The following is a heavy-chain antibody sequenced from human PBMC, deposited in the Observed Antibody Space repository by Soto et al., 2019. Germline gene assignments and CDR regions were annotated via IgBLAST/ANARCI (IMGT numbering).Heavy chain of an antibody. Sequence: SETLSLTCTVSGGSISSNGYYWGWIRQPPGKGLEWIGKINHSGSTNYNKSLKSRVTISVDTSKNQFSLKVNSVTAADTAVYYCARRAVVAVTGSLDNWLDPWGQGILVTVS. V-gene: IGHV4-39*07. D-gene: IGHD2-21*01. CDR2: INHSGST. CDR1: GGSISSNGYY. CDR3: ARRAVVAVTGSLDNWLDP. J-gene: IGHJ5*02.